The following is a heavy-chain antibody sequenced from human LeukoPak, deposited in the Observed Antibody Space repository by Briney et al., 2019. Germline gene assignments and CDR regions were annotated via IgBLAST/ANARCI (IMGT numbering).Heavy chain of an antibody. D-gene: IGHD6-19*01. Sequence: GGSLRLSCAASGFTFSSYAILWVRQAPGKGLEWVAFISYDGTITYYADAVKGRFTISRDNSKNTLYLQMGSLRAEDMAVYYCARVAVPGTYDYWGQGTLVTVSS. CDR1: GFTFSSYA. CDR3: ARVAVPGTYDY. V-gene: IGHV3-30*14. CDR2: ISYDGTIT. J-gene: IGHJ4*02.